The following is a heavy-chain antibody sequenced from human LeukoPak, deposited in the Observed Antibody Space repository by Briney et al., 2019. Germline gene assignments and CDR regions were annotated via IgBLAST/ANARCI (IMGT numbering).Heavy chain of an antibody. CDR2: ISGSSSYI. J-gene: IGHJ4*02. Sequence: GGSLRLSCAASGFTFSSYSMNWVRQAPGKGLEWVSSISGSSSYIYYADSVKGRFTISRDNARNSLYLQMSSLRAEDTALYYCARDLEAYCSGGSCQAFDYWGQGTLVTVSS. CDR1: GFTFSSYS. CDR3: ARDLEAYCSGGSCQAFDY. D-gene: IGHD2-15*01. V-gene: IGHV3-21*01.